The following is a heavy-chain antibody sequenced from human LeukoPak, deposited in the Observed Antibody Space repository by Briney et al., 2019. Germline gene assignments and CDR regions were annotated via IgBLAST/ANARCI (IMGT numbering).Heavy chain of an antibody. V-gene: IGHV1-46*01. CDR3: ARVRSCGGDCYYFDF. J-gene: IGHJ4*02. CDR1: GYTFTSYY. CDR2: INPSGGST. Sequence: GASVKVSCKASGYTFTSYYMHWVRQAPGQGLEWMGIINPSGGSTSYAQKFQGRVIMTRGTSTSTVYMELSGLRSEDTAMYYCARVRSCGGDCYYFDFWGQGTLVTVSS. D-gene: IGHD2-21*02.